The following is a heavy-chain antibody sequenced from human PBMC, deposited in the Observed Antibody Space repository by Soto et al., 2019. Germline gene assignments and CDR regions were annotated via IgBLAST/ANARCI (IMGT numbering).Heavy chain of an antibody. D-gene: IGHD3-3*01. CDR3: ARGGYDFWSGFYTAWFDS. CDR2: IKYSGTT. V-gene: IGHV4-39*01. J-gene: IGHJ5*01. Sequence: SETLSLTCTVSGGSISSSRCHWGWIRQPPGKGLEWIASIKYSGTTFYNPSLKSRVTLSVDTSKNQFDLKLRSVTAAETAVYYCARGGYDFWSGFYTAWFDSWGQGTLVTVSS. CDR1: GGSISSSRCH.